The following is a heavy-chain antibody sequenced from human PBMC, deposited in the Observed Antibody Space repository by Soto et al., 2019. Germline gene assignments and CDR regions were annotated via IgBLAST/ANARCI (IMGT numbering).Heavy chain of an antibody. Sequence: ASETLSLTCTVSGGTISSWYWSWIRQPPGKGLEWIGYIYYSGSTNCNPSLKSRVTISVDTSKNQFSLKLSSVTAADTAVYYCARHPTSGYSYGYWDYYYYGMDVWGQGTTVTVSS. J-gene: IGHJ6*02. CDR3: ARHPTSGYSYGYWDYYYYGMDV. CDR1: GGTISSWY. CDR2: IYYSGST. D-gene: IGHD5-18*01. V-gene: IGHV4-59*08.